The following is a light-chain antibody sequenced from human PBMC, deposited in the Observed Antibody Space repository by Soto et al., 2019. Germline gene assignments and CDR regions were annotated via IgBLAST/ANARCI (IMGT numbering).Light chain of an antibody. V-gene: IGKV1-5*03. CDR2: KSS. J-gene: IGKJ1*01. CDR3: QQYNTYSRT. CDR1: QSISTW. Sequence: DIQMTQSPSTLSASVGDRVTITCRASQSISTWLAWYQQKPGKAPKLLISKSSTLESGVPSRFSGGGSGTEFTLTISSLQPDDFAAYYCQQYNTYSRTFGQGTKVEIK.